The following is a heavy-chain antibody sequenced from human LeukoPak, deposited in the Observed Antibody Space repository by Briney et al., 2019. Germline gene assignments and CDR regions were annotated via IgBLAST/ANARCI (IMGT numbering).Heavy chain of an antibody. CDR1: GFIFSGYE. CDR3: ARGEDTYYYDSSGYYGAFDI. J-gene: IGHJ3*02. V-gene: IGHV3-21*01. D-gene: IGHD3-22*01. Sequence: GGSLRLSCVGSGFIFSGYEMIWVRQAPGKGLEWVSSISSSSSYIYYADSVKGRFTISRDNAKNSLYLQMNSLRAEDTAVYYCARGEDTYYYDSSGYYGAFDIWGQGTMVTVSS. CDR2: ISSSSSYI.